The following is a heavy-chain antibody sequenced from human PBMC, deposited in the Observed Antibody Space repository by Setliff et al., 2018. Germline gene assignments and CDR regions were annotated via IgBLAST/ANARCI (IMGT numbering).Heavy chain of an antibody. J-gene: IGHJ4*02. CDR2: ISHSANK. Sequence: SETLSLTCTVAGGSISDNYYWGWIRQSPGKELEWIGGISHSANKYYNPSFRTGVTISVDMSKNQFFLNLDSVTAADTALYYCARARSLDFDYWGQGMLVTVSS. CDR1: GGSISDNYY. CDR3: ARARSLDFDY. V-gene: IGHV4-39*01.